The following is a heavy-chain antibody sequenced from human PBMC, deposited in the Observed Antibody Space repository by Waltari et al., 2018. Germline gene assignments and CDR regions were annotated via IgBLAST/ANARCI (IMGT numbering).Heavy chain of an antibody. V-gene: IGHV4-38-2*02. CDR1: GYSISSGYY. D-gene: IGHD6-6*01. CDR2: IYHSGST. J-gene: IGHJ5*02. CDR3: ARDRSSSSNWFDP. Sequence: QVQLQESGPGLVKPSETLSLTCAVSGYSISSGYYWGWIRQPPGKGLEWMGSIYHSGSTYYNPSLKSRVTISVDTSKNQFSLKLSSVTAADTAVYYCARDRSSSSNWFDPWGQGTLVTVSS.